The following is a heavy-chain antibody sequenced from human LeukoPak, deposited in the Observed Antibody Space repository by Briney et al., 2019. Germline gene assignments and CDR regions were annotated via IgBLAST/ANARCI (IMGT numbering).Heavy chain of an antibody. CDR1: GFTFSSYW. D-gene: IGHD3-22*01. CDR3: ARDARNYYDSSGRLNWFDP. CDR2: IWYDGSNK. V-gene: IGHV3-33*08. Sequence: GGSLRLSCAASGFTFSSYWMHWARQAPGKGLEWVAVIWYDGSNKYYADSVKGRFTISRGNSKNTLYLQMNSLRAEDTAVYYCARDARNYYDSSGRLNWFDPWGQGTLVTVSS. J-gene: IGHJ5*02.